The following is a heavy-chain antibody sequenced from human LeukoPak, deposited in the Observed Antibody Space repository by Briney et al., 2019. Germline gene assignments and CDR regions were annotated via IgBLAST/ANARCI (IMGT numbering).Heavy chain of an antibody. CDR2: INHSGST. Sequence: SETLSLTCAVYGGSFSGYYWSWIRQPPGKGLEWIGEINHSGSTNYNPPLKSRVTISVDTSKNQFSLKLSSVTAADTAVYYCARRSSSGWTGYYFDYWGQGTLVTVSS. J-gene: IGHJ4*02. V-gene: IGHV4-34*01. D-gene: IGHD6-19*01. CDR1: GGSFSGYY. CDR3: ARRSSSGWTGYYFDY.